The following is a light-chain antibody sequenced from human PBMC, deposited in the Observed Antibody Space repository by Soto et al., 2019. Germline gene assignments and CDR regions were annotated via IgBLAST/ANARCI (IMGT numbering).Light chain of an antibody. Sequence: EIVLTQSPATLSLSPGERATLSCRASQSVSSYLAWYQQKPGQAPRLLIYDASNRATGIPARFSGSGSGTDFTLTISSLEPDDFAVYYCQQRSNWPLTFGG. J-gene: IGKJ4*01. CDR3: QQRSNWPLT. V-gene: IGKV3-11*01. CDR1: QSVSSY. CDR2: DAS.